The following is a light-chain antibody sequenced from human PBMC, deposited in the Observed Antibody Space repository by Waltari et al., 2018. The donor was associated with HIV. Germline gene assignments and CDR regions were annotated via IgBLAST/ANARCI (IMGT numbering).Light chain of an antibody. CDR2: DVS. J-gene: IGLJ2*01. Sequence: QSALTQPRSVSGSPGQSVTISCTGTSSDVGGYNYVSWYQHHPGKAPKLMIYDVSKRPSGVPDRFSGSKSCNTASLTISGLQAEDEADYYCCSYAGSYTLKVFGGGTKLTVL. V-gene: IGLV2-11*01. CDR3: CSYAGSYTLKV. CDR1: SSDVGGYNY.